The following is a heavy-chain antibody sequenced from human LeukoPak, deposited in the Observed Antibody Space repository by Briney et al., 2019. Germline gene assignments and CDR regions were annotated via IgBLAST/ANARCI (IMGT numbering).Heavy chain of an antibody. V-gene: IGHV3-23*01. CDR2: ISRSGDST. J-gene: IGHJ5*01. Sequence: GGSLRLSCAASGFSFSSYSMTWARQAPGKGLEWVSSISRSGDSTYYADSVKGRFTISRDNSKNIVYLQMDSLRVEDTALYHCANDLPGKVWFDSWGQGTLVIVSS. CDR3: ANDLPGKVWFDS. D-gene: IGHD1-14*01. CDR1: GFSFSSYS.